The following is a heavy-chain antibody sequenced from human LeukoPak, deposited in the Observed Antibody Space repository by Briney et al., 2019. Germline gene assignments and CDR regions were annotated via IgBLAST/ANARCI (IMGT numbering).Heavy chain of an antibody. D-gene: IGHD6-19*01. CDR3: ARAGPPGIAVAGLDY. V-gene: IGHV4-38-2*01. Sequence: SETLSLTCAVSGYSIRSGYYCGWIRQPPGKGLEWIGSIYHSGSTYYNPSLKSRVTISVDTSKNQFSLKLSSVTAADTAVYYCARAGPPGIAVAGLDYWGQGTLVTVSS. CDR1: GYSIRSGYY. CDR2: IYHSGST. J-gene: IGHJ4*02.